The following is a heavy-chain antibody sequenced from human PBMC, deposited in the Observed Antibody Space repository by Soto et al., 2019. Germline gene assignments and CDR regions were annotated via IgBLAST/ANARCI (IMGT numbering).Heavy chain of an antibody. Sequence: ASVKVSCKASGYTFTSYAIHWVRQAPGQRLEWMGWINAGNGNTKYSQTFQGRLTITRDTSASTADMELSSLRSEDTAIYYCARDSVVAATRYYFDYWGQGSLVTVSS. J-gene: IGHJ4*02. D-gene: IGHD2-15*01. CDR2: INAGNGNT. CDR3: ARDSVVAATRYYFDY. V-gene: IGHV1-3*01. CDR1: GYTFTSYA.